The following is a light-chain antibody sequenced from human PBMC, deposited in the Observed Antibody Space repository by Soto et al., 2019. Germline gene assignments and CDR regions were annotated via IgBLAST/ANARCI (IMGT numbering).Light chain of an antibody. CDR3: LQDSNYPLT. CDR2: GAS. J-gene: IGKJ2*01. Sequence: AIQMTQSPSSLSAPVGDRVSITCRASQDIRNELGWYQQEPGKAHKLLIYGASTLQSGVPSRFSGSGSGSDFTLTISSLQPEDFATYYCLQDSNYPLTFGQGTKLEIK. V-gene: IGKV1-6*01. CDR1: QDIRNE.